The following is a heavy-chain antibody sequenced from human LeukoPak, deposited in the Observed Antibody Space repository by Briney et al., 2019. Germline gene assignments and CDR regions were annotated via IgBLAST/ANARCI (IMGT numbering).Heavy chain of an antibody. CDR2: ISYDGSNK. D-gene: IGHD4-17*01. CDR3: AKDMGVYAVTTVDY. V-gene: IGHV3-30*18. J-gene: IGHJ4*02. Sequence: GGSLRLSCAASGFTFSSYGMHWVRQAPGKGLEWVAVISYDGSNKYYADSVKGRFTISRDNSKNTLYLQMNSLRAEDTAVYYCAKDMGVYAVTTVDYWGQGTLVTVSS. CDR1: GFTFSSYG.